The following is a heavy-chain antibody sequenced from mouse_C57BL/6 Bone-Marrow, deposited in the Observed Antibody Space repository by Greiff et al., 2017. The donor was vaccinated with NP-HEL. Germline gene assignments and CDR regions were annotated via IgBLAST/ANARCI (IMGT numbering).Heavy chain of an antibody. CDR1: GFTFSSYT. CDR3: ATSYYSNSHWYFDV. V-gene: IGHV5-9*01. D-gene: IGHD2-5*01. Sequence: EVQVVESGGGLVKPGGSLKLSCAASGFTFSSYTMSWVRQTPEKRLEWVATISGGGGNTYYPDSVKGRFTISRDNAKNTLYLQMSSLRSEETAFYYCATSYYSNSHWYFDVWGTGTTVTVSS. CDR2: ISGGGGNT. J-gene: IGHJ1*03.